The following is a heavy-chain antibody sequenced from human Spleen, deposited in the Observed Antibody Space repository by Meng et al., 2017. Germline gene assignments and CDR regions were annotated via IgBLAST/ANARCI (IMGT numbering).Heavy chain of an antibody. CDR2: IHPSGHP. CDR1: GYTYTDYQ. Sequence: QGQPGQSGAEGKKAGASGKVSCKASGYTYTDYQTDWVRQAPGQGLEWMGWIHPSGHPTYAQKFQGRVTMTTDTHTNTAFMELRSLTSDDTAVYYCASGTPGRSYCDYWGQGTLVTVSS. J-gene: IGHJ4*02. CDR3: ASGTPGRSYCDY. V-gene: IGHV1-18*01. D-gene: IGHD2-15*01.